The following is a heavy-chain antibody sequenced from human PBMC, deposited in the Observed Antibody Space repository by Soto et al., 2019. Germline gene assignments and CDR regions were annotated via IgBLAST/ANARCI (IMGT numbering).Heavy chain of an antibody. CDR2: IDPSDSYT. CDR1: GYDFTSYW. J-gene: IGHJ4*02. Sequence: GESLKISCSASGYDFTSYWITWVRQVPGKGLEWLGRIDPSDSYTNYSPSFRGHVNISVDRSVNTVYLHWSSLQASDTAIYYCARESEDLTSNFDYWGQGTLVTVSS. CDR3: ARESEDLTSNFDY. V-gene: IGHV5-10-1*01.